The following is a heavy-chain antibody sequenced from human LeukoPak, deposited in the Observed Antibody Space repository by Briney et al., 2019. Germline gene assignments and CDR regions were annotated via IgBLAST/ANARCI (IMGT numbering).Heavy chain of an antibody. CDR3: AKDGGVSAAGPAGY. D-gene: IGHD6-13*01. Sequence: GSLRLSCAASGFTFSSYGMHWVRQAPGKGLEWVAVISYDGSNKYYADSVKGRFTISRDNSNNTLYLQMNSLRAEDTAVYYCAKDGGVSAAGPAGYWGQGTLVTVSS. J-gene: IGHJ4*02. CDR1: GFTFSSYG. CDR2: ISYDGSNK. V-gene: IGHV3-30*18.